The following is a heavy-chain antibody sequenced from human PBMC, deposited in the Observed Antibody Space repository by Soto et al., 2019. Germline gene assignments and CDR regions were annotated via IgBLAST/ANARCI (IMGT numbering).Heavy chain of an antibody. Sequence: EVQLVESGGGLVQPGRSLRLSCAASGFTFDDYAMHWVRQAPGKGLAWVSGISWDSGTIDYADSVKGRFTISRDNAKNSLYLQMNSLRAEDTALYYCAKDSIGYGGNSAFDYWGQGTLLTVSS. J-gene: IGHJ4*02. V-gene: IGHV3-9*01. D-gene: IGHD4-17*01. CDR1: GFTFDDYA. CDR3: AKDSIGYGGNSAFDY. CDR2: ISWDSGTI.